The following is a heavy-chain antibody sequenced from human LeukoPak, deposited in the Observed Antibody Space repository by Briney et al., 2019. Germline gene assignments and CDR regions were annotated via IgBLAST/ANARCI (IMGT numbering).Heavy chain of an antibody. V-gene: IGHV3-53*01. Sequence: GGSLRLSCAASGFTVSSNYMSWVRQAPGKGLEWVSVIYSGGSTYYADSVKGRFTISRDNSKNTLYLQMNSLRAEDTAVYYCARPIRAQSSSWWRFDYWGQGTLVTVSS. CDR2: IYSGGST. CDR1: GFTVSSNY. CDR3: ARPIRAQSSSWWRFDY. J-gene: IGHJ4*02. D-gene: IGHD6-13*01.